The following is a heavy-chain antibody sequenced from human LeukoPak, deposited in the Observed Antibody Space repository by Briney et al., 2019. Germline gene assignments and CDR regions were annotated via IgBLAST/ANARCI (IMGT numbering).Heavy chain of an antibody. CDR1: GASISSSSYY. J-gene: IGHJ4*02. CDR2: IYYSGNT. V-gene: IGHV4-39*01. Sequence: PSETLSLTCTVSGASISSSSYYWGWIRQPPGKGLEWIGSIYYSGNTYHYPSLKSRVAISVATSKNQFSLKLTSVAAADTAVYYCARHNVGATVGYYFDYWGQGTLVTLSA. D-gene: IGHD1-26*01. CDR3: ARHNVGATVGYYFDY.